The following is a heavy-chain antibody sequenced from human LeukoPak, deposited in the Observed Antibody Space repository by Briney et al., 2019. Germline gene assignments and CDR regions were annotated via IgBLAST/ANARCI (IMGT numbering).Heavy chain of an antibody. CDR2: INSDGSST. V-gene: IGHV3-74*01. CDR1: GFTFSSYW. Sequence: GGSLRLSCAASGFTFSSYWMHWVRQAPGKGLVGVSRINSDGSSTSYADSVKGRFTISRDNAKNTLYLQMNSLRAEDTAVYYCARDSPVGATYGYWGQGTLVTVSS. J-gene: IGHJ4*02. D-gene: IGHD1-26*01. CDR3: ARDSPVGATYGY.